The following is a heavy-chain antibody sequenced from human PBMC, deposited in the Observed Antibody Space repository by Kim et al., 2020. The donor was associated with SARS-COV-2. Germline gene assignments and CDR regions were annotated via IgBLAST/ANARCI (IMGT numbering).Heavy chain of an antibody. J-gene: IGHJ5*02. CDR2: IRRSGGRT. D-gene: IGHD3-3*01. CDR1: GFTFSIYA. Sequence: GGSLRLSCAASGFTFSIYALRWVRQAPGKVLEWISAIRRSGGRTCYSGSEKGSITISRDNSQNTLYLQMNSMRVDNTTIYYYAKAAAIYYFFDP. V-gene: IGHV3-23*01. CDR3: AKAAAIYYFFDP.